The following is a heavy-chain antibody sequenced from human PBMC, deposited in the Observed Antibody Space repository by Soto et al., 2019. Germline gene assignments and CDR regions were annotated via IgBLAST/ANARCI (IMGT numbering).Heavy chain of an antibody. CDR3: AKATATGGGAFDI. D-gene: IGHD2-8*02. CDR2: ILVGGST. J-gene: IGHJ3*02. Sequence: PGGSLRLCCAASGFTCSSYDMSWVRQAPGKGLEWVSTILVGGSTHYPDSVKGRFTISRDNSRNTVFLQMNSLTAGDTAVYYCAKATATGGGAFDICGQGTVVTVSS. V-gene: IGHV3-23*01. CDR1: GFTCSSYD.